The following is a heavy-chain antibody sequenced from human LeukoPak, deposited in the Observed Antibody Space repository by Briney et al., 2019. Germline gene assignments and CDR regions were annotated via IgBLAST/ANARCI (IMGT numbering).Heavy chain of an antibody. CDR2: ISGSGGST. J-gene: IGHJ5*02. D-gene: IGHD2-2*02. CDR3: AKLYVVPAAITTGWFDP. V-gene: IGHV3-23*01. CDR1: GFTVSSNY. Sequence: GGSLRLSCAASGFTVSSNYMSWVRQTPGKGLEWVSAISGSGGSTYYADSVKGRFTISRDNSKNTLYLQMNSLRAEDTAVYYCAKLYVVPAAITTGWFDPWGQGTLVTVSS.